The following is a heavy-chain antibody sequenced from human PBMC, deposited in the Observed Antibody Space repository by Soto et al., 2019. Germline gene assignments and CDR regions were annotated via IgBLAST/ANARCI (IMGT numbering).Heavy chain of an antibody. CDR1: GFTFSSYG. D-gene: IGHD6-19*01. V-gene: IGHV3-33*01. Sequence: QVQLVESGGGVVQPGRSLRLSCAASGFTFSSYGMHWVRQAPGKGLEWVAVIWYDGSNKYYADSVKGRFTISRDNSKNTLYLQINSLRAEDTAVYYCARDLYPFIAVAGIGWFDPWGQGTLVTVSS. CDR3: ARDLYPFIAVAGIGWFDP. CDR2: IWYDGSNK. J-gene: IGHJ5*02.